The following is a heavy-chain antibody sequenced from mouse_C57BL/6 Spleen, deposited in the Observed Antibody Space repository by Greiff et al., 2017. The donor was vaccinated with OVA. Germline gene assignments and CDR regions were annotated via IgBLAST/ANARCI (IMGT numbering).Heavy chain of an antibody. CDR1: GYTFTSYW. V-gene: IGHV1-59*01. J-gene: IGHJ2*01. Sequence: VQLQQPGAELVRPGTSVKLSCKASGYTFTSYWMHWVKQRPGQGLEWIGVIDPSDSYTNYNQKFKGKATLTVDTSSSTAYMQLSSLTSEDSAVYYCARDSNYVFDYWGQGTTLTVSS. CDR2: IDPSDSYT. D-gene: IGHD2-5*01. CDR3: ARDSNYVFDY.